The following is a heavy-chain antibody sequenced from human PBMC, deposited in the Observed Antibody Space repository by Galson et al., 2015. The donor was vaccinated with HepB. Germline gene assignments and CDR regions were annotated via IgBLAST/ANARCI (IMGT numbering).Heavy chain of an antibody. V-gene: IGHV3-21*01. D-gene: IGHD2-2*01. CDR2: ISTSGSYI. Sequence: SLRLSCAASGFTFSSFSMNWVRQAPGKGLEWVSSISTSGSYISYADSVKGRFTISRDNAKNSLSLQMDSLRDEDTAVYYCARDQGYCSGTSCPNWFDSWGQGTLVTVSS. J-gene: IGHJ5*01. CDR3: ARDQGYCSGTSCPNWFDS. CDR1: GFTFSSFS.